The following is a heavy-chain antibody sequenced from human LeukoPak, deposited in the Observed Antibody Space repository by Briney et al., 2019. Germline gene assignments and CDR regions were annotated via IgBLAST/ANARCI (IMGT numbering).Heavy chain of an antibody. CDR2: ISPYNGKT. CDR1: GYTFNTYG. J-gene: IGHJ3*02. CDR3: ARQVTIHKYGDFDI. V-gene: IGHV1-18*01. Sequence: ASVKVSCKASGYTFNTYGISWVRQAPGQGLEWMGWISPYNGKTNYTESLQGRVTVTTDTSTSTAYMELRSLTSDDTAVYYCARQVTIHKYGDFDIWGQGTMVTVSS. D-gene: IGHD4-17*01.